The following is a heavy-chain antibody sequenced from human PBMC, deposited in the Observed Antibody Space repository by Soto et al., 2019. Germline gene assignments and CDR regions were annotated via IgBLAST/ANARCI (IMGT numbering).Heavy chain of an antibody. V-gene: IGHV1-3*01. CDR3: ARDLTVRGAITFDY. J-gene: IGHJ4*02. D-gene: IGHD3-10*01. CDR1: GYTFTSYA. Sequence: ASVKVSCKASGYTFTSYAMHWVRQAPGQRLEWMGWINAGNGNTKYSQKFQGRVTITRDTSASTAYMELSSLRSEDTAVYYCARDLTVRGAITFDYWGQGTLVTVSS. CDR2: INAGNGNT.